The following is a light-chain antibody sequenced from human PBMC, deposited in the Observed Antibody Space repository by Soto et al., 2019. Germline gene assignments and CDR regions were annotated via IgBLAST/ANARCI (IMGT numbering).Light chain of an antibody. CDR3: SSYTSSSPLYV. CDR2: DVS. J-gene: IGLJ1*01. CDR1: SSDIGNYNY. Sequence: QSSLTQPASVSGSPGQWITISCTGTSSDIGNYNYVSWYQQHPGKAPKLMIYDVSNWPSGVSNRFSGSKSGHAASLTISGLQAEDEADYYCSSYTSSSPLYVFGTGTKVTVL. V-gene: IGLV2-14*01.